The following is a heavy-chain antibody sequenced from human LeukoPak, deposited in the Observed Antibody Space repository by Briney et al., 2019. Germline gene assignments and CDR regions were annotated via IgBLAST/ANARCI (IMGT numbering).Heavy chain of an antibody. CDR2: ISGSGDAT. CDR1: GFTFTNHA. Sequence: GGSLRLSCAASGFTFTNHAMSWVRQAPGKGLEWVSAISGSGDATKYADSVKGQFTISRDNFKNTVSLQMINLRAEDTAVYYCAKGSYSSSLNRNWFDPWGQGTLVTVSS. D-gene: IGHD6-13*01. CDR3: AKGSYSSSLNRNWFDP. V-gene: IGHV3-23*01. J-gene: IGHJ5*02.